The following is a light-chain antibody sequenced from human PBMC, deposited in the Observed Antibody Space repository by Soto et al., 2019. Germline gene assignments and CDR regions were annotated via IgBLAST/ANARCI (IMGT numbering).Light chain of an antibody. CDR3: QQTHTTPLT. J-gene: IGKJ4*01. CDR2: DVS. V-gene: IGKV1-39*01. Sequence: DIQMTQSPSSLSASVGDRVAISCRANQSIRSYLNWYQQKPGTAPKLLIYDVSVLHSGVPSRFGGSRSGTDFTLSISSLQPEDFATYYCQQTHTTPLTFGGGTKVEIK. CDR1: QSIRSY.